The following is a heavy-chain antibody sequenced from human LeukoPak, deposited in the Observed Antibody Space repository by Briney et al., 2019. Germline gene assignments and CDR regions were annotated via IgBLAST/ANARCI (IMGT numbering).Heavy chain of an antibody. V-gene: IGHV3-21*04. D-gene: IGHD5-18*01. CDR1: GFTFSSYS. Sequence: PGGSLRPSCAAPGFTFSSYSMNWVRQAPGKGLEWVSSISSSSSYIYYADSVKGRFTISRGNAKNTLYLQMNSLRAEDTAVYYCARCPRDHSAAYYFDYWGQGTLVTVSS. CDR2: ISSSSSYI. J-gene: IGHJ4*02. CDR3: ARCPRDHSAAYYFDY.